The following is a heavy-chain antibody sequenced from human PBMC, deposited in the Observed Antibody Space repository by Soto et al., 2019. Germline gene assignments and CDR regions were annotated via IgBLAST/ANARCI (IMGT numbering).Heavy chain of an antibody. CDR1: GFTFSSYG. J-gene: IGHJ4*02. Sequence: QVQLVESGGGVVQPGRSLRLSCAASGFTFSSYGMHWVRQAPGKGLEWVAVISYDGSNKYYADSVKGRFTISRDNSKNTLNLQMNSLRAEDTAVYYCAKDQRVLMVYAIVYWGQGTLVTVSS. V-gene: IGHV3-30*18. CDR3: AKDQRVLMVYAIVY. CDR2: ISYDGSNK. D-gene: IGHD2-8*01.